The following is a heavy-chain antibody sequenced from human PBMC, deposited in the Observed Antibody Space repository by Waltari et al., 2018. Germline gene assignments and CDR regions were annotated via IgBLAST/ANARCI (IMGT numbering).Heavy chain of an antibody. V-gene: IGHV3-48*03. Sequence: EVQLVESGGGLVQPGGSLRLSCAASGFTFSSYEMNWVRKAPGKGLEWVSYISSSGSTIYYADSVKGRFTISRDNAKNSLYLQMNSLRAEDTAVYYCARVGVLMGYGMDVWGQGTTVTVSS. CDR2: ISSSGSTI. CDR1: GFTFSSYE. D-gene: IGHD3-16*01. CDR3: ARVGVLMGYGMDV. J-gene: IGHJ6*02.